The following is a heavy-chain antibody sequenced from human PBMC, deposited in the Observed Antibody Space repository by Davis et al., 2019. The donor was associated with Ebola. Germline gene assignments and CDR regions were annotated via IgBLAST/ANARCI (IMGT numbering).Heavy chain of an antibody. V-gene: IGHV3-13*01. CDR1: GFTFSSYD. CDR2: IGTAGDT. J-gene: IGHJ4*02. Sequence: GESLKISCAASGFTFSSYDMHWVRQVTGKGLEWVSAIGTAGDTYYPGSVKGRFTISRENAKNSLYLQMNSLSAGDTAVYYCARAHFGRSSFDYWGQGTLVTVSS. D-gene: IGHD6-6*01. CDR3: ARAHFGRSSFDY.